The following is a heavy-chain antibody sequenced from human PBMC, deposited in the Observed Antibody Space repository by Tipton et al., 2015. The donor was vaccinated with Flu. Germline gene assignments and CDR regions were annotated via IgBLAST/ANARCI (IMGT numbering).Heavy chain of an antibody. CDR1: GGSISSDSYY. J-gene: IGHJ1*01. D-gene: IGHD6-13*01. CDR2: IYTSGST. CDR3: VRYTSSWDPPRD. V-gene: IGHV4-61*02. Sequence: TLSLTCTVSGGSISSDSYYWSWIRQPAGKGLEWIGRIYTSGSTNYNPSLKSRVTISLDTSKNQFSLKLSSVTAADTAVYYCVRYTSSWDPPRDWGQGTLVTVSS.